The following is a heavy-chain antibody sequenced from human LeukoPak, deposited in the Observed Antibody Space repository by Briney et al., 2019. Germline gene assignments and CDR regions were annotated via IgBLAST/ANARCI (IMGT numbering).Heavy chain of an antibody. CDR3: ARKSQYGSGSYDY. Sequence: PGGSLRLSCAASGFTFSSYSMNWVRQAPGKGLEWVSSISSSSSYIYYADSVKGRLTISRDNAKNSLYLQMNSLTAEDRAVYYCARKSQYGSGSYDYWGQGTLVTVSS. CDR1: GFTFSSYS. CDR2: ISSSSSYI. D-gene: IGHD3-10*01. V-gene: IGHV3-21*03. J-gene: IGHJ4*02.